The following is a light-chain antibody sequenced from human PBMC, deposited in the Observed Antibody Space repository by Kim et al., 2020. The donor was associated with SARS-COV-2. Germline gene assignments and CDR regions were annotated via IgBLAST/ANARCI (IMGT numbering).Light chain of an antibody. J-gene: IGKJ2*01. CDR1: QGISGY. V-gene: IGKV1-9*01. Sequence: IQLTQSPSSLSASVGDRVTITCRTSQGISGYLAWFQQQPGKAPKLLIYAASTLQGGVPSRFSGSGSGTEFTLTIGSLQPEDFATYYCQQLNSYPPTFGRGTELEI. CDR2: AAS. CDR3: QQLNSYPPT.